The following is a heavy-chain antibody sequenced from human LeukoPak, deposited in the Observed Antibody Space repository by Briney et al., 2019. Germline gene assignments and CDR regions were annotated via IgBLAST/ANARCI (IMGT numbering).Heavy chain of an antibody. CDR3: AKDYTGGYSYAFDC. J-gene: IGHJ4*02. V-gene: IGHV3-23*01. CDR2: ISGSGGST. D-gene: IGHD5-18*01. Sequence: GESLRLSCAASGFTFSSYAMSWVRQTPGKGLEWVSAISGSGGSTYYADSVKGRFTISRDNSKNTLYLQMNSLRAEDMAVYYCAKDYTGGYSYAFDCWGQGTLVTVSS. CDR1: GFTFSSYA.